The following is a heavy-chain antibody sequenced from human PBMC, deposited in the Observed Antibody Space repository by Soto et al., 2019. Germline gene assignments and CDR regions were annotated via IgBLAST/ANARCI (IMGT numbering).Heavy chain of an antibody. V-gene: IGHV4-31*03. CDR2: IYYSGST. J-gene: IGHJ5*02. CDR3: ARGVNGKFDP. CDR1: GGSLSSGVYY. Sequence: SETLSLTCTVSGGSLSSGVYYWSWVRQHPGKGLEWIGYIYYSGSTYYNPSLKSRVTISVDTSKNQFSLKLSSVTAADTAVYYCARGVNGKFDPWGQGTLVTAPQ.